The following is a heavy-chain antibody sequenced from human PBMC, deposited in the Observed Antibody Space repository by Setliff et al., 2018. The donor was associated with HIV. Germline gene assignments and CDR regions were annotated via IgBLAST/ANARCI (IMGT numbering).Heavy chain of an antibody. D-gene: IGHD3-3*01. CDR2: IYYSGRT. V-gene: IGHV4-39*01. CDR1: GGSISSSSYY. J-gene: IGHJ6*03. CDR3: ARLREGYNFWSGYSYYYYYMDV. Sequence: SETLSLTCTVSGGSISSSSYYWGWIRQPPGKGLEWIGSIYYSGRTYYNPSLKSRVTISVDTSKKQFSLKLSSVTAADTAVYYCARLREGYNFWSGYSYYYYYMDVWGKGATVTVSS.